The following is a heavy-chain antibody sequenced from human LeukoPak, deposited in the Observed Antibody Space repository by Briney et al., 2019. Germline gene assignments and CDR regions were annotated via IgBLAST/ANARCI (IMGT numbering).Heavy chain of an antibody. Sequence: ASVKVSCKASGGTFSSYAISWVRQAPGQGLEWMGGIIPIVGTANYAQKFQGRVTITADESTSTAYMELSSLRSEDTAVYYCARVSVWGSYRWASYYYYGMDVWGQGTTVTVSS. CDR1: GGTFSSYA. CDR2: IIPIVGTA. D-gene: IGHD3-16*02. V-gene: IGHV1-69*13. CDR3: ARVSVWGSYRWASYYYYGMDV. J-gene: IGHJ6*02.